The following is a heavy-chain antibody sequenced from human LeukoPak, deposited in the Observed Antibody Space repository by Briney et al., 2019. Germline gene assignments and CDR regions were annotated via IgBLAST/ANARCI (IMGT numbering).Heavy chain of an antibody. Sequence: GGSLRLSXAASGFTFSSYSMNWVRQAPGKGLEWVSSISSSSSYIYYADSVKGRFTISRDNAKNSLYLQMNSLRAEDTAVYYCARDRLLVDPLDYWGQGTLVTVSS. CDR2: ISSSSSYI. CDR1: GFTFSSYS. J-gene: IGHJ4*02. V-gene: IGHV3-21*01. D-gene: IGHD2-15*01. CDR3: ARDRLLVDPLDY.